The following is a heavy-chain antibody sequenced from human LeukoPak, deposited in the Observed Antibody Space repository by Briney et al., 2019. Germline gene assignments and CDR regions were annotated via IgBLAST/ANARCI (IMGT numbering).Heavy chain of an antibody. Sequence: SSETLSLTCTVSGGSISSGGYYWSWIRQHPGKGLEWIGYIYYSGSTYYNPSLKSRVTISVDTSKNQFSLKLSSVTAADTAVYYCARVDFEGGLDSWGQGTLVTVSS. V-gene: IGHV4-31*03. J-gene: IGHJ4*02. CDR2: IYYSGST. CDR3: ARVDFEGGLDS. D-gene: IGHD2/OR15-2a*01. CDR1: GGSISSGGYY.